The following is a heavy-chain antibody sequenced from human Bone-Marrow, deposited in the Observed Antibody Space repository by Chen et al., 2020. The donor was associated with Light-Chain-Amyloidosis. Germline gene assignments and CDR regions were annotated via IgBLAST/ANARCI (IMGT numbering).Heavy chain of an antibody. CDR2: IKEDGSEK. CDR3: ARVGFYNWNVHNAFDI. CDR1: GFRISVYW. V-gene: IGHV3-7*01. Sequence: VRLVESGGGLVQPGGSLRLSCAASGFRISVYWLTWVRQVPGKGLEWVANIKEDGSEKYYVDSVKGRFTIFRDNAKNSLYLQMDSLRVGDTAVYYCARVGFYNWNVHNAFDIWGQGTMVTVSS. J-gene: IGHJ3*02. D-gene: IGHD1-1*01.